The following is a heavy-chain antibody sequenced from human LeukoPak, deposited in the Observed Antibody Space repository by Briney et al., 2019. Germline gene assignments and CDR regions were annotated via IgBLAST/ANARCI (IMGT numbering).Heavy chain of an antibody. CDR3: ARDGLSLETAGIAVNLQH. CDR2: ISFEENEK. V-gene: IGHV3-30*03. CDR1: GFTFRSFG. J-gene: IGHJ1*01. Sequence: PGGSLRLSCAASGFTFRSFGIHWVRQAPGKGLEWVSFISFEENEKYYADSVKGRFTISRDNSRNTVYLQMNTLGPDDTGVYYCARDGLSLETAGIAVNLQHWGQGALVIVSS. D-gene: IGHD5-18*01.